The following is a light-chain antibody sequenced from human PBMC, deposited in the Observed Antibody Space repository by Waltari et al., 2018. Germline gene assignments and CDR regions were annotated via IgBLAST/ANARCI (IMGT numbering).Light chain of an antibody. CDR3: ATWDDSLNGRV. CDR2: TDN. J-gene: IGLJ3*02. V-gene: IGLV1-44*01. Sequence: QSVLTQPPSASATPGQGVTISCSGSSSNCGSNNVSWYQQFPGTAPRLLMHTDNQRPSGVPDRFSGSKSGTSASLAISGLQSEDEAHYFCATWDDSLNGRVFGGGTKVTVL. CDR1: SSNCGSNN.